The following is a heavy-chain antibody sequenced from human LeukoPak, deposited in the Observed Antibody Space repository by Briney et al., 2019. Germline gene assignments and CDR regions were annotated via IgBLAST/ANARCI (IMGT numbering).Heavy chain of an antibody. CDR3: ARDGYSIGYFYDF. D-gene: IGHD3-22*01. V-gene: IGHV3-21*01. CDR1: GFTFSRYS. J-gene: IGHJ4*02. Sequence: GGSLRLSCVGSGFTFSRYSMNWVRQAPGKGPEWVSSIRSDASSIYYADSVKGRFTISRDNAKNPVFLQMNSLRAGDTAVYYCARDGYSIGYFYDFGGQGPLATFS. CDR2: IRSDASSI.